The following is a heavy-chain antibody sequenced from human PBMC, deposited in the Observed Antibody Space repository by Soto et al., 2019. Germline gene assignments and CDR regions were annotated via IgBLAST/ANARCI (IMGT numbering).Heavy chain of an antibody. CDR3: ARDLSGYDSLGYYYYGMDV. V-gene: IGHV6-1*01. CDR2: TYYRSKWYN. D-gene: IGHD5-12*01. Sequence: SQTLSLTCAISGDSVSSNSAAWNWIRQSPSRGLEWLGRTYYRSKWYNDYAVSVKSRITINPDTSKNQFSLQLNSVTPEDTAVYYCARDLSGYDSLGYYYYGMDVWGQGTTVTVSS. CDR1: GDSVSSNSAA. J-gene: IGHJ6*02.